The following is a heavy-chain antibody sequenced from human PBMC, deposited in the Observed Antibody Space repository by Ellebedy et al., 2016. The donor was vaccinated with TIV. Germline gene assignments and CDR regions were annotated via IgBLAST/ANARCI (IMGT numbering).Heavy chain of an antibody. CDR1: GYTFTGYY. Sequence: ASVKVSCXASGYTFTGYYMHWVRQAPGQGLEWMGWINPNSGGTNYAQKFQGRVTITADKSTSTAYMELSRLRSDDTAVYYCARDPRASYCGGDCTPAPWFDPWGQGTLVTVSS. V-gene: IGHV1-2*02. J-gene: IGHJ5*02. D-gene: IGHD2-21*02. CDR3: ARDPRASYCGGDCTPAPWFDP. CDR2: INPNSGGT.